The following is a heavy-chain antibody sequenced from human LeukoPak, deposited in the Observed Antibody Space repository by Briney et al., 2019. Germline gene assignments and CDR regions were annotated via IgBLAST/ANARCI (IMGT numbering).Heavy chain of an antibody. V-gene: IGHV5-51*01. J-gene: IGHJ4*02. Sequence: GESLKISCRVSGYSFSYYWVGWVRQMPGKGLEWMGIIYPGDGDARYSPSFQGQVTISADKSISTTSLQWSSLQASDTAIYYCARRGSFYYDGSGNDYFDYWGQGTLVTVSS. CDR2: IYPGDGDA. D-gene: IGHD3-22*01. CDR3: ARRGSFYYDGSGNDYFDY. CDR1: GYSFSYYW.